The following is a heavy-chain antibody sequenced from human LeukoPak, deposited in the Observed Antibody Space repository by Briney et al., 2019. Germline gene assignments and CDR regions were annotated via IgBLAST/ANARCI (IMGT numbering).Heavy chain of an antibody. D-gene: IGHD5-12*01. J-gene: IGHJ4*02. CDR3: AKGSIVATIFYFDY. CDR1: GFTFSSYA. CDR2: ISGSGGST. V-gene: IGHV3-23*01. Sequence: GGSLRLSCAASGFTFSSYAMSWVRQAPGKGLEWVSAISGSGGSTYYADSVKGRFTISRDNSKNMLYLQTNSLRAEDTAVYYCAKGSIVATIFYFDYWGQGTLVTVSS.